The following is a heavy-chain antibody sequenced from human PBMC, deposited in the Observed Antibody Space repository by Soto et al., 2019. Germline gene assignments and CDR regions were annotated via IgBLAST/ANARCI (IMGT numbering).Heavy chain of an antibody. V-gene: IGHV3-15*07. CDR2: SKNNTEGGTT. D-gene: IGHD2-15*01. CDR3: TTSSVEGL. J-gene: IGHJ6*04. Sequence: EVQLVESGGGFIYPGGSLRLSCAASGLTISNDWMNWVRQAPGKGLEWVGRSKNNTEGGTTEYATAVKGSITVSRDYTQKTRQCITDRLNSKDTTGYYTTTSSVEGLWGKGTTFPVSS. CDR1: GLTISNDW.